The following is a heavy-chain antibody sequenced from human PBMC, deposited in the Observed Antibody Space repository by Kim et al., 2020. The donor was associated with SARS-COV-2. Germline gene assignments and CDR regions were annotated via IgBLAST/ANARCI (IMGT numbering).Heavy chain of an antibody. J-gene: IGHJ3*02. Sequence: GGSLRLSCAASGFTFDDYAMHWVRQAPGKGLEWVSGISWNSGSIGYADSVKGRFTISRDNAKNSLYLQMNSLRAEDTALYYCAKYGSGSYYKKTDAFDI. CDR1: GFTFDDYA. V-gene: IGHV3-9*01. D-gene: IGHD3-10*01. CDR3: AKYGSGSYYKKTDAFDI. CDR2: ISWNSGSI.